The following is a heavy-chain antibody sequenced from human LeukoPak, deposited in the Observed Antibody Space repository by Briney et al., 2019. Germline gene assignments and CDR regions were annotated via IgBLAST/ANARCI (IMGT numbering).Heavy chain of an antibody. D-gene: IGHD5-24*01. CDR2: IDIDGSRI. CDR3: VGGRDRTSLYLDS. V-gene: IGHV3-74*01. CDR1: GFTFSSYW. Sequence: PGGSLRLSCAASGFTFSSYWMHWVRQAPGKGLVWVSRIDIDGSRISHGDFVRGRFTISRDNAKNTLYLQMNSLRAEDTAVYYCVGGRDRTSLYLDSWGQGTLVTVSS. J-gene: IGHJ4*02.